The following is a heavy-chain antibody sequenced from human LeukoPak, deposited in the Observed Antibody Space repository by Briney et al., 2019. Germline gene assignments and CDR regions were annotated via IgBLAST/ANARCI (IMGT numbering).Heavy chain of an antibody. V-gene: IGHV5-51*01. CDR2: IYPGDSDP. D-gene: IGHD6-13*01. Sequence: PGESLKISCKGSGYSFASYWIGWVRQMPGKGLEWIGIIYPGDSDPTYSPSFQGQVTISADKSISTAYLQWSSLQASDTAMYYCARQRSRGYFDYWGQGTLVTVSS. J-gene: IGHJ4*02. CDR1: GYSFASYW. CDR3: ARQRSRGYFDY.